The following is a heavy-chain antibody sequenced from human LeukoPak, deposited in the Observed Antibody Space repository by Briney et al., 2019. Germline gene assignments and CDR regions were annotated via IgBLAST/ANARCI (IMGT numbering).Heavy chain of an antibody. V-gene: IGHV4-4*02. J-gene: IGHJ4*02. D-gene: IGHD2/OR15-2a*01. CDR2: IYHSGST. CDR1: GGSISSSNW. Sequence: SETLSLTCAVSGGSISSSNWWSWVRQPPGKGLGWIGEIYHSGSTNYNPSLKSRVTISVDTSKNQFSLKLSSVTAADTAVYYCARDKEFDVGYFDYWGQGTLVTVSS. CDR3: ARDKEFDVGYFDY.